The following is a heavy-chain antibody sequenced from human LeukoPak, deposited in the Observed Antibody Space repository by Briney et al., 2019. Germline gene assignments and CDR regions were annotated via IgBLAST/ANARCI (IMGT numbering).Heavy chain of an antibody. D-gene: IGHD3-3*01. CDR2: INPNSGGT. CDR3: ASLLNFGVVTLDY. V-gene: IGHV1-2*06. J-gene: IGHJ4*02. CDR1: GYTFTGYY. Sequence: ASVTVSFKASGYTFTGYYMHWVRQAPGQGLEWMGRINPNSGGTNYAQKFQGRVTMTRDTSISTACMELSRLRSDDTAVYYCASLLNFGVVTLDYWGQGTLVTVSS.